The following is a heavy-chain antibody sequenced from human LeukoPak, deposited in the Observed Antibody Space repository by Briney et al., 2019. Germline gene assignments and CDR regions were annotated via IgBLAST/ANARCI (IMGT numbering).Heavy chain of an antibody. J-gene: IGHJ4*02. CDR1: GFAFSDYA. CDR2: ITNNGGGT. CDR3: VKETGHNWGYFEF. V-gene: IGHV3-23*01. Sequence: GGSVRRSCATSGFAFSDYAMTWVRQTPGKGLAWVSVITNNGGGTYYADSVKGRFTISRDNSKNTLYLQMNSLRADDTAVFYCVKETGHNWGYFEFWGQGTLVTVSS. D-gene: IGHD7-27*01.